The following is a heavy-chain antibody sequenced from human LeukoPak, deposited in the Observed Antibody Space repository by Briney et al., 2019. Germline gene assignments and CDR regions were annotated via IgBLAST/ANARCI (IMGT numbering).Heavy chain of an antibody. CDR3: VKDRWVEV. V-gene: IGHV3-64D*09. CDR1: GFTFRDFA. J-gene: IGHJ4*02. Sequence: PGGALRLSRAVSGFTFRDFAMHWVRQAPGKGREYVSSISSSRVATYYADSVKGRFTISRDNYKNTPYLQMSSLRAEDRAVYYCVKDRWVEVWGQETLVTVS. D-gene: IGHD4-23*01. CDR2: ISSSRVAT.